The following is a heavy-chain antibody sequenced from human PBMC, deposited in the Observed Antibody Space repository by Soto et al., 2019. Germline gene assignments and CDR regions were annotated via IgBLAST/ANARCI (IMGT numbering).Heavy chain of an antibody. D-gene: IGHD2-2*02. J-gene: IGHJ6*02. CDR1: GGSISSGDYY. V-gene: IGHV4-30-4*01. CDR3: ARAAIVVVPAAIFTSYYYYGMDV. Sequence: SETLSLTCTVSGGSISSGDYYWSWIRQPPGKGLEWIGYIYYSGSTYYNPSLKSRVTISVDTSKNQFSLKLSSVTAADTAVYYCARAAIVVVPAAIFTSYYYYGMDVWGQGTTVTVSS. CDR2: IYYSGST.